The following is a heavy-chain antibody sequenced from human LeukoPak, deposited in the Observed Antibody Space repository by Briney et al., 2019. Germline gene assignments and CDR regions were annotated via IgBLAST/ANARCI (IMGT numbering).Heavy chain of an antibody. D-gene: IGHD4-17*01. CDR1: GGSNSSGGCS. CDR2: IYHSGST. Sequence: PSETLSLTCAVSGGSNSSGGCSWSWIRQPPGKGLEWIGYIYHSGSTYYNPSLKSRVTISVDRSKNQFSLKLSSVTAADTAVYYCARGRYGDYAYWGQGTLVTVSS. CDR3: ARGRYGDYAY. V-gene: IGHV4-30-2*01. J-gene: IGHJ4*02.